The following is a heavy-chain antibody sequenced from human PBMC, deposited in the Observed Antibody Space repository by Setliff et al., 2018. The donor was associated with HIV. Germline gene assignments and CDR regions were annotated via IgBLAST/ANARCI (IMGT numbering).Heavy chain of an antibody. CDR2: INHSGNT. CDR3: AREVDNPRDAFDI. CDR1: GGSFSGNY. J-gene: IGHJ3*02. V-gene: IGHV4-34*01. Sequence: SQTLSLTCAVYGGSFSGNYWSWIRQTPGKGLEWIAEINHSGNTNYNPSLKSRVTISVVASKSHFSLKLSSMTAADTALYYCAREVDNPRDAFDIWAQGTMVTV.